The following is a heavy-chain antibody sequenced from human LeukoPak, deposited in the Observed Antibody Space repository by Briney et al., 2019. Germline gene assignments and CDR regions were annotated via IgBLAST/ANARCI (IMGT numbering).Heavy chain of an antibody. CDR3: ASGYCSGGSCYLFDY. V-gene: IGHV4-59*11. CDR2: IYYSGST. CDR1: GGSISSHY. Sequence: SETLSLTCTVSGGSISSHYWSWIRQPPGKGLEWIGYIYYSGSTNYNPSLKGRVTISVDTSKNQFSLKLSSVTAADTAVYYCASGYCSGGSCYLFDYWGQGTLVTVSS. J-gene: IGHJ4*02. D-gene: IGHD2-15*01.